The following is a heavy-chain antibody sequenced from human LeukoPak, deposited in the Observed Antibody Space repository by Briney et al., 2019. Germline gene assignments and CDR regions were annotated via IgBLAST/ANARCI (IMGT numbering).Heavy chain of an antibody. Sequence: GRSLRLPFAASGFTFDDYAMHWVRQAPGKGLEGVSGISWNSGSIDYADSVKGRFTISRDNAKNSLYLQMNSLRAEDTALYYCAKDQPPKQLIHFFDYWGQGTLVTVSS. CDR1: GFTFDDYA. V-gene: IGHV3-9*01. J-gene: IGHJ4*02. CDR2: ISWNSGSI. CDR3: AKDQPPKQLIHFFDY. D-gene: IGHD6-13*01.